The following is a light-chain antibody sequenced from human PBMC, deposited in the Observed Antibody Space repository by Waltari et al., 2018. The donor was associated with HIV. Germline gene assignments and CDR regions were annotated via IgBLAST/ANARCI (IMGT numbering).Light chain of an antibody. CDR3: SAYAGSNNWV. Sequence: QSALTQPPSASGSPGQSVTISCSGTISDVVGYNYFSWSQQYPGKAPKLMSYEATKRPSGVPDRFSGSKSDNTASLTVSGLQAEDEADYYCSAYAGSNNWVFGGGTKLTVL. CDR2: EAT. V-gene: IGLV2-8*01. CDR1: ISDVVGYNY. J-gene: IGLJ3*02.